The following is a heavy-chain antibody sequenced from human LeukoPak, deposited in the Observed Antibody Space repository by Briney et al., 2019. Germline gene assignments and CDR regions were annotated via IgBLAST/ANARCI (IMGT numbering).Heavy chain of an antibody. CDR2: IYYSGST. CDR3: ARAAVTTSSPYYYGMDV. J-gene: IGHJ6*02. D-gene: IGHD4-17*01. CDR1: GGSISSYY. V-gene: IGHV4-59*08. Sequence: PSETLSLTCTVSGGSISSYYWSWIRQPPGKGLEWIGYIYYSGSTNYNPSLKSRVTISVDTSKNQFSLKLSSVTAADTAVYYCARAAVTTSSPYYYGMDVWGQGTTVTVSS.